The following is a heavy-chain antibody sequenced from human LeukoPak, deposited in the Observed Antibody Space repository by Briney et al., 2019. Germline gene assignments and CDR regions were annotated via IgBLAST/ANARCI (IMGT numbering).Heavy chain of an antibody. CDR2: ISSSSSYI. V-gene: IGHV3-21*04. CDR3: ARGGLYGDYFDY. D-gene: IGHD4-17*01. Sequence: GGSLRLSCAASGFTFSSYSMNWVRQAPGKGLEWVSSISSSSSYIYYADSVKGRFTISRDNAKNSLYLQMNSLRAEDTAVYYCARGGLYGDYFDYWGQGTLVTVSS. CDR1: GFTFSSYS. J-gene: IGHJ4*02.